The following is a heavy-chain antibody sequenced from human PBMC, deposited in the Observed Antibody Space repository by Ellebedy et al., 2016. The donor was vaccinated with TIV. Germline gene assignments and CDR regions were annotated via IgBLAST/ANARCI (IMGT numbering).Heavy chain of an antibody. CDR3: ARATGYSRGWPNPLYFDY. D-gene: IGHD6-19*01. Sequence: GGSLRLSCSASGFTVSSTYMSWVRQAPGKGLEWVSGLYSNGGTYYADSVKGRFTISRDNSKNALFLEMSNLKAEDTAVYYCARATGYSRGWPNPLYFDYWGQGNMVTVSS. V-gene: IGHV3-66*01. CDR1: GFTVSSTY. J-gene: IGHJ4*02. CDR2: LYSNGGT.